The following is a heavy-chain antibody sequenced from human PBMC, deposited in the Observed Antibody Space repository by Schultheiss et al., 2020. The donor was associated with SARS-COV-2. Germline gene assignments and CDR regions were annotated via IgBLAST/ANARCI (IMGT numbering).Heavy chain of an antibody. J-gene: IGHJ4*02. CDR1: GGSFSGYY. D-gene: IGHD2-21*01. Sequence: SETLSLTCAVYGGSFSGYYWSWIRQPPGKGLEWIGEINHSGSTYYNPSLKSRVTISVDTSKNQFSLKLSSVTAADTAVYYCARRTGDGNGDYWGQGTLVTVSS. CDR3: ARRTGDGNGDY. CDR2: INHSGST. V-gene: IGHV4-34*01.